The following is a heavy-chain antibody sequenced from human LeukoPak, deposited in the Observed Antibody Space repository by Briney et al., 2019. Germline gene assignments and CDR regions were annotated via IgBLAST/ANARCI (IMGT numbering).Heavy chain of an antibody. Sequence: ASVKVSCKASGGTFSSYAISWVRQAPGQGLEWMGRIIPILGIANYAQKFQGRVTITADKSTSTAYMELSSLRSEDTAVYYCATVMTAGTPPGYWGQGTLVTVSS. J-gene: IGHJ4*02. CDR2: IIPILGIA. V-gene: IGHV1-69*04. D-gene: IGHD6-13*01. CDR1: GGTFSSYA. CDR3: ATVMTAGTPPGY.